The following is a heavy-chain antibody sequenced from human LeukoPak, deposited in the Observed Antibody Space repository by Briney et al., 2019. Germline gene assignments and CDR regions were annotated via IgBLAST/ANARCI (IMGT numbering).Heavy chain of an antibody. CDR1: AFTFNNYW. D-gene: IGHD6-13*01. Sequence: GGSLRLTCVASAFTFNNYWMHWVRQAPGKGLVWVSRIKGGGSSTNYADSVRGRFTISRDNAKNTVYLQMNSLRAGDTAVYYCAREYSSSWYDYWGQGTLVTVSS. J-gene: IGHJ4*02. CDR3: AREYSSSWYDY. V-gene: IGHV3-74*01. CDR2: IKGGGSST.